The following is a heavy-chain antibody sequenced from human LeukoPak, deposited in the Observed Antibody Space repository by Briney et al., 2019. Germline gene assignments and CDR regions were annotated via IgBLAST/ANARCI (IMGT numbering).Heavy chain of an antibody. CDR2: ISYDGSNK. CDR3: ARDRAPLYYYYYGMDV. Sequence: GGSLKLSCAASGFTFSSYAMHWVRQAPGKGLEWVAVISYDGSNKYYADSVKGRFTISRDNSKNTLYLQMNSLRAEDTAVYYCARDRAPLYYYYYGMDVWGKGTTVTVSS. J-gene: IGHJ6*04. V-gene: IGHV3-30-3*01. CDR1: GFTFSSYA.